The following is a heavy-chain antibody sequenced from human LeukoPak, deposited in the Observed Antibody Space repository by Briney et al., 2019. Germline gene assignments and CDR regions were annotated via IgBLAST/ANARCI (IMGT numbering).Heavy chain of an antibody. D-gene: IGHD2-8*01. CDR3: ARDLMGYYFDY. CDR2: ISWNSGSI. J-gene: IGHJ4*02. V-gene: IGHV3-9*01. Sequence: GRSLRLSCAASGFTFDDYAMHWVRQAPGKGLEWVSGISWNSGSIGYADSVKGRFTISRDNAKNSLYLQMNSLRAEDTAVYYCARDLMGYYFDYWGQGTLVTVSS. CDR1: GFTFDDYA.